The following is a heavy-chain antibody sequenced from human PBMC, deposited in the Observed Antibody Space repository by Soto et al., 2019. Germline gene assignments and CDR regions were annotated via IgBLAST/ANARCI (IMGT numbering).Heavy chain of an antibody. CDR3: TTVMAGGWYYYYYGMDV. Sequence: GGSLRLSCAASGFTFSNAWMNWVRQAPGKGLEWVGRIKSKTDGGTTDYAAPVKGRFTISRDDSKNTLYLQMNSLKTEDTAVYYCTTVMAGGWYYYYYGMDVWGQGTTVTVSS. J-gene: IGHJ6*02. CDR2: IKSKTDGGTT. D-gene: IGHD6-19*01. CDR1: GFTFSNAW. V-gene: IGHV3-15*07.